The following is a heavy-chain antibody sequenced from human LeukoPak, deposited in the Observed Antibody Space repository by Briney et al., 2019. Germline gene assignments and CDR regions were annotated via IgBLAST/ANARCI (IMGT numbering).Heavy chain of an antibody. CDR3: ARDTGRGGLSY. CDR1: GFTFSSYG. CDR2: ICYDGSNK. Sequence: GGSLRLSCAASGFTFSSYGMHWVRQAPGKGLEWVAVICYDGSNKYYAYSVKGRFTISIDNSKNTLYLQMNSLRAEDRDVYYCARDTGRGGLSYWGQGALGTVSS. J-gene: IGHJ4*02. V-gene: IGHV3-33*01. D-gene: IGHD1-14*01.